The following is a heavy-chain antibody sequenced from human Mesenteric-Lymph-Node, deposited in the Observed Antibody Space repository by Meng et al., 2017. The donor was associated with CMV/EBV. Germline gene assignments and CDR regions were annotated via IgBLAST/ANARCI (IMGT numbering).Heavy chain of an antibody. CDR2: FDPEDGET. CDR1: YCLIALY. D-gene: IGHD4-11*01. Sequence: YCLIALYMHRVGPTAGKRLEWMEGFDPEDGETIYAQEFRGRVTMTEHTSTETAYMELSSLRSDDTAVYYCASLGVTVTTYRGNWFDPWGQGTLVTVSS. V-gene: IGHV1-24*01. J-gene: IGHJ5*02. CDR3: ASLGVTVTTYRGNWFDP.